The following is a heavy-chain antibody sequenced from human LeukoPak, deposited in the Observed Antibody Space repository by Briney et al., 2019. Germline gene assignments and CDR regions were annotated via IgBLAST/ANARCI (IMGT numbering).Heavy chain of an antibody. J-gene: IGHJ5*02. CDR1: GGSFSDYY. CDR3: TRRLFAADENWNWFDP. D-gene: IGHD6-13*01. Sequence: SETLSLTCAVYGGSFSDYYWNWVRQPPGKGLEWDGEMNHSGRTTYNPSLKRRVSISIDTSKNHFSLKLSSVTAADTAVYYCTRRLFAADENWNWFDPWGQGTLVTVSS. V-gene: IGHV4-34*01. CDR2: MNHSGRT.